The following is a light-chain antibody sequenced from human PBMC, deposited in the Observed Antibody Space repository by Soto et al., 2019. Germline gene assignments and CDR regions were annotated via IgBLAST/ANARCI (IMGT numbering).Light chain of an antibody. Sequence: EIVLTQSPPTLSLSPGERATLSCRASQSINHYLAWYQQKPGQAPRLLIYDASNRATGIPARFSGSGSGTHFTLAISSLEPEDFAVYYCHQRTSWPLTCGQGTRLEIK. CDR1: QSINHY. V-gene: IGKV3-11*01. CDR2: DAS. J-gene: IGKJ5*01. CDR3: HQRTSWPLT.